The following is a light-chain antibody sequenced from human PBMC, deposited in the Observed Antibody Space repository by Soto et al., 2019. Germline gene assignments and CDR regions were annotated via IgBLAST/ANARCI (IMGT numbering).Light chain of an antibody. CDR1: QSISSNY. CDR2: NAS. Sequence: EIVLTQSPGTLSLSPGERPTLTCRASQSISSNYLAWHQQKPGQAPRLLIYNASSRATGIPDRFSGSGSGTDFTLTISRLEPEDFAVYYCQQYVTTPLTFGGGTKVDI. J-gene: IGKJ4*01. CDR3: QQYVTTPLT. V-gene: IGKV3-20*01.